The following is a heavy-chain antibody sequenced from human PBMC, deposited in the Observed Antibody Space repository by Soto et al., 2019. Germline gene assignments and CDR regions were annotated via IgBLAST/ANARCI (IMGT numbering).Heavy chain of an antibody. J-gene: IGHJ5*02. CDR3: ARSLQPYYYDSSGYLPHYAFDP. CDR1: GYTFTSYG. Sequence: ASVKVSCKASGYTFTSYGISWVRQAPGQGLEWMGWISAYNGNTNYAQKLQGRVTMTTDTSTSTAYMELRSLRSDDTAVYYCARSLQPYYYDSSGYLPHYAFDPCGQRTLVTVCS. V-gene: IGHV1-18*04. D-gene: IGHD3-22*01. CDR2: ISAYNGNT.